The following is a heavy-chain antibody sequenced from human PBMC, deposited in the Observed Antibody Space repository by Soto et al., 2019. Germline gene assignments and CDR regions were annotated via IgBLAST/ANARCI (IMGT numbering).Heavy chain of an antibody. J-gene: IGHJ6*02. CDR2: IYYSGST. CDR1: GGSISSGGYY. CDR3: ARSPASSGYYHRWYHYGLDV. Sequence: LSLTCTGSGGSISSGGYYWSWIRQHPGKGLEWIGYIYYSGSTYYIPSLKSRVTISVDTSKNQFSLNLRAVTAADTAVYYCARSPASSGYYHRWYHYGLDVWGPGTTVT. D-gene: IGHD3-22*01. V-gene: IGHV4-31*03.